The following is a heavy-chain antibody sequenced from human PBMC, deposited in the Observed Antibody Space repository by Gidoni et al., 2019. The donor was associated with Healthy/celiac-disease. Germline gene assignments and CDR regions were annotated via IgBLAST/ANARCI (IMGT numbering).Heavy chain of an antibody. CDR3: ASRGVVVITRVPEYFQH. J-gene: IGHJ1*01. V-gene: IGHV4-34*01. Sequence: QVQLQQWGAGLLKPSETLSLTCAVYGGSFSGYYWSWIRQPPGKGLEWIGEINHSGSTNYNPSLKSRVTISVDTSKNQFSLKLSSVTAADTAVYYCASRGVVVITRVPEYFQHWGQGTLVTVSS. CDR2: INHSGST. CDR1: GGSFSGYY. D-gene: IGHD3-22*01.